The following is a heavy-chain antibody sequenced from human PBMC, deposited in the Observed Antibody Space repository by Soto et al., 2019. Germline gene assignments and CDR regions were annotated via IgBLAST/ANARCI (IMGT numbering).Heavy chain of an antibody. D-gene: IGHD2-21*02. CDR2: ISTNGGST. CDR3: ARVKEYGGNFDAFDI. CDR1: GFTLSSYA. Sequence: HPGGSLRLSCAASGFTLSSYAMHWVRQAPGKGLEYVSAISTNGGSTYYANSVKDRFTVSRDNSKNTLYLQMGSLRAEDMAVYYCARVKEYGGNFDAFDIWGQGTMVTVSS. J-gene: IGHJ3*02. V-gene: IGHV3-64*01.